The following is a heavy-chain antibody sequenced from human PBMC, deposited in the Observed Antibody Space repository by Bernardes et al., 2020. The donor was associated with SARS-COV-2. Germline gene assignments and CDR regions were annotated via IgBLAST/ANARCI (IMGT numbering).Heavy chain of an antibody. V-gene: IGHV3-30*18. CDR3: ANSDYGGIEGY. Sequence: GGSLRLSCVASGFTFSNYGMPWVRQAPGKGLAWVAVISNDGSLKYYADSVKGRFTISRDNSNNTVYLQMNSLRAEDTAVYYCANSDYGGIEGYWGQGTQVTVS. J-gene: IGHJ4*02. D-gene: IGHD4-17*01. CDR2: ISNDGSLK. CDR1: GFTFSNYG.